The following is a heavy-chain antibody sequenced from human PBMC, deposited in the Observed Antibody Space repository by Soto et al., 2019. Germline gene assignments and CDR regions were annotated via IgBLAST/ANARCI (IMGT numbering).Heavy chain of an antibody. CDR1: GGSMNSGGYC. CDR3: SRGILV. CDR2: ISSGGTT. V-gene: IGHV4-31*03. J-gene: IGHJ4*02. Sequence: QVQLQESGPGLVKPSQTLSLTCTVSGGSMNSGGYCWNRIRQHPGEGLEWIGCISSGGTTSYNPSLKSRLTISVDTSKNQFSLMLNSVTAADTAVYYCSRGILVWGQGTLITVSS. D-gene: IGHD2-15*01.